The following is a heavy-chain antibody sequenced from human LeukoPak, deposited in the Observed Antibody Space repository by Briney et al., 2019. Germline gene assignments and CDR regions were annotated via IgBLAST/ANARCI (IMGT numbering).Heavy chain of an antibody. D-gene: IGHD3-9*01. J-gene: IGHJ4*02. CDR3: ARQDWLGDRYYFDS. CDR2: ISGSGGST. CDR1: GFTFSNFG. V-gene: IGHV3-23*01. Sequence: GGSLRLSCAASGFTFSNFGMSWVRQAPGKGLEWVSVISGSGGSTYYADSVKGRFTISRDNARNSLYLQMNSLRAEDTAVYYCARQDWLGDRYYFDSWGQGTLVTVSS.